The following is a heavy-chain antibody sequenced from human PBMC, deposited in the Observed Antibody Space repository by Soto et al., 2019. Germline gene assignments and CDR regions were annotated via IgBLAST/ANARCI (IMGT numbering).Heavy chain of an antibody. J-gene: IGHJ3*02. CDR2: IYPSDSDT. CDR3: ARPRLYYYRSGSYYGYALDI. Sequence: GESLKISCKGSGYNFAGYWIAWVRQMPGKGLELMGIIYPSDSDTRYRPSFQGQVTISADKSIIYAYLQWSSLKAAYTAMYYGARPRLYYYRSGSYYGYALDIWGQGTMVTVSS. CDR1: GYNFAGYW. V-gene: IGHV5-51*01. D-gene: IGHD3-10*01.